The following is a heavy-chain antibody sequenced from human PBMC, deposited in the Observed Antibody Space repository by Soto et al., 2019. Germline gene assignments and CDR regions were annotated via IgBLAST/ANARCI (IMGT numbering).Heavy chain of an antibody. Sequence: SVKVSCKVTGGTHSSYAITWVRQAPGQGLEWMGGIIAIFGTRDYAQKFQGRVTVTADPSTSTAYLELSGLTSDDTAVYYCARDGSAYRTSGHYDPLGQGALVTFST. CDR2: IIAIFGTR. D-gene: IGHD2-8*01. J-gene: IGHJ5*02. V-gene: IGHV1-69*13. CDR1: GGTHSSYA. CDR3: ARDGSAYRTSGHYDP.